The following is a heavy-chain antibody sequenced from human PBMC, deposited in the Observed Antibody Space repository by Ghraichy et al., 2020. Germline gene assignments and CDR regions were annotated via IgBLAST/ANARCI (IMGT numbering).Heavy chain of an antibody. CDR3: ARDIRYCSTPSCPTDALHI. Sequence: ASVKVSCKASGYTFTGYYIHWVRQAPGQGLEWMGRINPKSGYTNYAQKFQGRVTMTVDTSISTAYVELSSLRSDDTAVYYCARDIRYCSTPSCPTDALHIWGQGTEVTVSS. CDR1: GYTFTGYY. D-gene: IGHD2-2*01. J-gene: IGHJ3*02. CDR2: INPKSGYT. V-gene: IGHV1-2*06.